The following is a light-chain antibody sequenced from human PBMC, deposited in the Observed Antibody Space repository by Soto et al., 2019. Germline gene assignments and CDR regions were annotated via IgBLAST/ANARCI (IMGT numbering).Light chain of an antibody. Sequence: DIQMTQSPSTLSASVGDRVTITCRASQSISTWLAWYQQKPRKAPKLLIYDASSLQGGVPSRFSGSGSGTEFTLTISSLQPDDFATYYCQQYDSYSRTFGQGTEVEIK. CDR3: QQYDSYSRT. V-gene: IGKV1-5*01. CDR2: DAS. CDR1: QSISTW. J-gene: IGKJ1*01.